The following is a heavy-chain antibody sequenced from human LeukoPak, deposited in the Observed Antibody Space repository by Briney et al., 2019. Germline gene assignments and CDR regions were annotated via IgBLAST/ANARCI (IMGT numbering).Heavy chain of an antibody. CDR3: ARGPLLFCSSTSCYPRNDY. CDR2: INHSGST. J-gene: IGHJ4*02. CDR1: GGSFSGYY. D-gene: IGHD2-2*01. Sequence: SETLSLTCAVYGGSFSGYYWSWIRQPPGKGLEWIGEINHSGSTNYNPSLKSRVTISVDTSKNKFSLKLSSVTAADTAVYYCARGPLLFCSSTSCYPRNDYWGQGTLVTVSS. V-gene: IGHV4-34*01.